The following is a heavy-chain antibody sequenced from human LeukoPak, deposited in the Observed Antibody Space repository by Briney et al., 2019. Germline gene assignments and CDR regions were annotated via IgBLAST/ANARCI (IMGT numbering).Heavy chain of an antibody. D-gene: IGHD3-22*01. CDR1: GGSISSSSYY. Sequence: PSETLSLTCTVSGGSISSSSYYWGWIRQPPGKGLECIGIIYYSGSTYYNPSLKSRVTISVDRSKNQFSLKLSSVTAADTAVYYCARGPRSGSSGNFDYWGQGTLVTVSS. V-gene: IGHV4-39*07. J-gene: IGHJ4*02. CDR3: ARGPRSGSSGNFDY. CDR2: IYYSGST.